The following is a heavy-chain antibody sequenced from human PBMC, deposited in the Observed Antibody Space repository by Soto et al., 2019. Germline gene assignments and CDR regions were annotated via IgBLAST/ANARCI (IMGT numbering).Heavy chain of an antibody. J-gene: IGHJ4*02. D-gene: IGHD6-19*01. Sequence: EVQLVESGGGLVQPGGSLRLSCAASGFTFSNYWMHWVRLPPGKGLLWVSRINIGGSAANYAGSVEGRFTVSRDDAKNTLYLQMNSLRDDDTVVYYCVRGTNGWYGIDYWGQGAPVTVSS. CDR2: INIGGSAA. CDR1: GFTFSNYW. CDR3: VRGTNGWYGIDY. V-gene: IGHV3-74*01.